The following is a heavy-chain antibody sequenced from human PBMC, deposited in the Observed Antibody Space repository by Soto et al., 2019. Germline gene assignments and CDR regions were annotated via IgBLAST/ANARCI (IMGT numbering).Heavy chain of an antibody. V-gene: IGHV3-23*01. Sequence: PGGSLRLSCAASGFTFSSYAMSWVRQAPGKGLEWVSAISGSGGSTYYADSVKGRFTISRDNSKNTLYLRMNSLRAEDTAVYYCAKGTYGDPQPYYFDYWGQGTLVTVSS. CDR3: AKGTYGDPQPYYFDY. D-gene: IGHD4-17*01. CDR1: GFTFSSYA. J-gene: IGHJ4*02. CDR2: ISGSGGST.